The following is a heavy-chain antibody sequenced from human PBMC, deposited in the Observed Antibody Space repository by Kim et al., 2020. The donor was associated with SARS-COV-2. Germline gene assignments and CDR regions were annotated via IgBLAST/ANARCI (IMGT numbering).Heavy chain of an antibody. CDR1: GGSISSYY. V-gene: IGHV4-59*01. Sequence: SETLSLTCTVSGGSISSYYWSWIRQPPGKGLEWIGYIYYSGSTNYNPSLKSRVTISVDTSKNQFSLKLSSVTAADTAVYYCARVHGSSWEFDPWGQGTLVTVSS. CDR3: ARVHGSSWEFDP. CDR2: IYYSGST. J-gene: IGHJ5*02. D-gene: IGHD6-13*01.